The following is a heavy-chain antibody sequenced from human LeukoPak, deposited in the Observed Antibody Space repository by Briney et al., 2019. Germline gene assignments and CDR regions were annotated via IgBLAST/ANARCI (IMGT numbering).Heavy chain of an antibody. CDR1: GGTFSSYA. CDR3: ARDPAYYGSGSYLLSMLRVQMVSYGMDV. J-gene: IGHJ6*02. V-gene: IGHV1-69*04. CDR2: IIPILGIA. Sequence: SVKVSCKASGGTFSSYAISWVRHAPGQGLEWMGRIIPILGIANYAQKFQGRVTITADKSTGTAYMELSSLRSEDTAVYYCARDPAYYGSGSYLLSMLRVQMVSYGMDVWGQGTTVTVSS. D-gene: IGHD3-10*01.